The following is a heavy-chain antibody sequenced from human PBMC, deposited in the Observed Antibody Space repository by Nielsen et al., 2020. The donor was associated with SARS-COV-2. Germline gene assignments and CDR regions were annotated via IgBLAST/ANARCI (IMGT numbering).Heavy chain of an antibody. D-gene: IGHD4-17*01. Sequence: GGSLRLSCAASGFTFSTFPMHWVRQAPGKGLEWVAEISHDGSDKYYADSVKGRFTFSRDNSRNTLYLQMNSLRADDTAVYYCARDRTYGDYEVGDYWGQGTLVTVSS. CDR2: ISHDGSDK. V-gene: IGHV3-30*04. CDR1: GFTFSTFP. CDR3: ARDRTYGDYEVGDY. J-gene: IGHJ4*02.